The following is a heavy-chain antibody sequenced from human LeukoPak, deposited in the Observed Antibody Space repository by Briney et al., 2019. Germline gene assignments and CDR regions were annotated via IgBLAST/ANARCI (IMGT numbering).Heavy chain of an antibody. CDR1: GGSLSGYY. J-gene: IGHJ4*02. CDR2: INHSGST. Sequence: PSETLSLTCAVYGGSLSGYYWSWIRQPPGKGLEWIGEINHSGSTNYNPSLKSRVTISVDTSKNQFSLKLSSVTAADTAVYYCARGQRYDDVWGSYRYGPHWCHWGQGTLVTVSS. CDR3: ARGQRYDDVWGSYRYGPHWCH. D-gene: IGHD3-16*02. V-gene: IGHV4-34*01.